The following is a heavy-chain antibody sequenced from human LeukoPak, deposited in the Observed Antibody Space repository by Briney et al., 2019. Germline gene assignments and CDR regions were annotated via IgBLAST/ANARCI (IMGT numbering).Heavy chain of an antibody. J-gene: IGHJ4*02. D-gene: IGHD1-7*01. V-gene: IGHV3-7*01. CDR3: VRSGTSASFDY. Sequence: PGGSLRLSCAASGFTLSSYWMSWVRQAPGKGLEWVANIKKDGSEKWYVDSVEGRVTISRDHAKNSLYLQMNSLRVADTAVYYCVRSGTSASFDYCGQGTLVTVSS. CDR2: IKKDGSEK. CDR1: GFTLSSYW.